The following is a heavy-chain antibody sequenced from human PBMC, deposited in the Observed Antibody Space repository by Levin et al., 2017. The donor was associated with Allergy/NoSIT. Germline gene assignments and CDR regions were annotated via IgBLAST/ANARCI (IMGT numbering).Heavy chain of an antibody. CDR3: AKDLGYYYDSSGYSFDH. D-gene: IGHD3-22*01. Sequence: GESLKISCAASGFTFSSYAMSWVRQAPGKGLEWVSAISGSGGSTYYADSVKGRFTISRDNSKNTLYLQMNSLRAEDTAVYYCAKDLGYYYDSSGYSFDHWGQGTLVTVSS. V-gene: IGHV3-23*01. J-gene: IGHJ4*02. CDR2: ISGSGGST. CDR1: GFTFSSYA.